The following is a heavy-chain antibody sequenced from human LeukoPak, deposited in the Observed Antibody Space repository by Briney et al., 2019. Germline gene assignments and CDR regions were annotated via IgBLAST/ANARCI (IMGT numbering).Heavy chain of an antibody. Sequence: SETLSLTCTVSGGSISSSSYYWGWLRQPPGKGLEWIGSIYYSGSTYYNPSLKSRVTISVDTSKNQFSLKLSSVTAADTAVYYCARGVNSGWYRDWFDPWGQGTLVTVSS. CDR3: ARGVNSGWYRDWFDP. J-gene: IGHJ5*02. CDR1: GGSISSSSYY. CDR2: IYYSGST. V-gene: IGHV4-39*01. D-gene: IGHD6-19*01.